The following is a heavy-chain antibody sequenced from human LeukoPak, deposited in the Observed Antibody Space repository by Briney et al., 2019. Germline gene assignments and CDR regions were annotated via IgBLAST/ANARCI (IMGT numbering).Heavy chain of an antibody. CDR1: GGSISSGGYY. V-gene: IGHV4-31*03. J-gene: IGHJ4*02. Sequence: SETLSLTSTVSGGSISSGGYYWSWIRQHPGKGLEWIGYIYYSGSTYYNPSLKSRVTISVDTSKNQFSLKLSSVTAADTAVYYRARAVGTAMVHYWGQGTLVTVSS. CDR2: IYYSGST. D-gene: IGHD5-18*01. CDR3: ARAVGTAMVHY.